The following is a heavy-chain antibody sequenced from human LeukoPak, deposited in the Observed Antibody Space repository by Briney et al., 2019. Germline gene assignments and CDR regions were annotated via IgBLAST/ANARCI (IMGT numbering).Heavy chain of an antibody. CDR3: ARGVSYYDSSGYYNEYFQH. D-gene: IGHD3-22*01. J-gene: IGHJ1*01. CDR2: IYYSGST. V-gene: IGHV4-59*08. Sequence: SETLSLTCTVSGGSISSYYWSWIRQPPGKGLEWIGYIYYSGSTNYNPSLKSRVTISVDTSKNQFSLKLSSVTAADTAVYYCARGVSYYDSSGYYNEYFQHWGQGTLVTVSS. CDR1: GGSISSYY.